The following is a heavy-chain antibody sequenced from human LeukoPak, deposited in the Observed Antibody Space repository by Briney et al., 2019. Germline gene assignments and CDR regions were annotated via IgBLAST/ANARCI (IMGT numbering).Heavy chain of an antibody. J-gene: IGHJ4*02. CDR2: INWNGGST. V-gene: IGHV3-20*04. CDR1: GFTFDDYG. CDR3: ARLSGPGSGWTTLDY. D-gene: IGHD6-19*01. Sequence: GGSLRLSCAASGFTFDDYGMSWVRQAPGKGLEWVSGINWNGGSTGYTDSVKGRFTISRDTAKNSLYLQMNSLRAEDTALYYCARLSGPGSGWTTLDYWGQGTLVTVSS.